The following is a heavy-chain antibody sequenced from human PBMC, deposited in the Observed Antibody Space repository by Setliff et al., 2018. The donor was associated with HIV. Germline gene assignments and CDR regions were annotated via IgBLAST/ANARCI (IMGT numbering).Heavy chain of an antibody. CDR2: ISAYNGNT. Sequence: GASVKVSCKASGYSFTTYAISWVRQAPGQGLEWMGWISAYNGNTLYAQKFQGRVTMTTDTSTSTAYMDLRSLRSDDTAVYYCATARRDYYDRGRRSHYYIDVWGKGTTVTVSS. CDR1: GYSFTTYA. CDR3: ATARRDYYDRGRRSHYYIDV. V-gene: IGHV1-18*01. J-gene: IGHJ6*03. D-gene: IGHD3-22*01.